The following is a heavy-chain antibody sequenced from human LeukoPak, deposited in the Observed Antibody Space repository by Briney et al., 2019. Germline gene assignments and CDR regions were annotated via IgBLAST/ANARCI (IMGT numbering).Heavy chain of an antibody. D-gene: IGHD3-9*01. V-gene: IGHV1-69-2*01. J-gene: IGHJ4*02. CDR1: VYTFNDYY. CDR3: ARGSRSFDWLRSYFDF. CDR2: VDLEDGDP. Sequence: AAVKVSCMASVYTFNDYYIHWVQQAPGKGLEWMGRVDLEDGDPKHPQKFQGRVTINADTSADTAFMDLSSLTSFDTAVYYCARGSRSFDWLRSYFDFWGQGTLVSVSP.